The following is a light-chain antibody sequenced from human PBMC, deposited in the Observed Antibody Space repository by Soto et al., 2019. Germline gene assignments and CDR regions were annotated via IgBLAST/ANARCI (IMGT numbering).Light chain of an antibody. CDR3: CSYAGSPYV. V-gene: IGLV2-11*01. J-gene: IGLJ1*01. CDR1: SSDVDGYNY. CDR2: DVS. Sequence: QSVLTQPRSVSGSPGQSVTTPCTGTSSDVDGYNYVSWYQQHPGKAPKVMIYDVSKRPSGVPDRFSGSKSGNTASLTISGLQAEDEADYYCCSYAGSPYVFGTGTKVTVL.